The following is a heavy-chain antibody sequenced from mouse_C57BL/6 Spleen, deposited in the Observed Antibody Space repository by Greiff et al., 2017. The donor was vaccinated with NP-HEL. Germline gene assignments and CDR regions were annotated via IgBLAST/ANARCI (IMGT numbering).Heavy chain of an antibody. CDR1: GFTFSDYG. J-gene: IGHJ1*03. CDR2: ISNLAYSI. Sequence: EVKVEESGGGLVQPGGSLKLSCAASGFTFSDYGMAWVRQAPRKGPEWVAFISNLAYSIYYADTVTGRFTISRENAKNTLYLELSSLRSAETAMYYCGGLNWDGYFDVWGTGTTVTVSA. V-gene: IGHV5-15*04. CDR3: GGLNWDGYFDV. D-gene: IGHD4-1*02.